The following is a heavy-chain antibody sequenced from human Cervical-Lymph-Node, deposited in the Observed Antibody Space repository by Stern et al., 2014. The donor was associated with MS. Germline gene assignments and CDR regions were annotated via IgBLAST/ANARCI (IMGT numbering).Heavy chain of an antibody. CDR2: ITNVGST. CDR1: GFTVSRDY. V-gene: IGHV3-53*01. CDR3: ARDTSSPERSDW. D-gene: IGHD1-1*01. J-gene: IGHJ4*02. Sequence: EVQLVESGGGVIQPGGSLRLSCTASGFTVSRDYMTWVRQAPGTGLEWVSLITNVGSTLYRGSVKGRFTISRDDSKNTVYLHMPSLRAEDTAMYYCARDTSSPERSDWWGQGTLVTVSS.